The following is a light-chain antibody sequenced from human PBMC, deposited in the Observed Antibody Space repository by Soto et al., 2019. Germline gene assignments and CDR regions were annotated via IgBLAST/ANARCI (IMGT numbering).Light chain of an antibody. CDR3: QQSYITPLT. CDR1: QSISSY. V-gene: IGKV1-39*01. Sequence: DIQMTQSPSSLSASLGDKFAITCRASQSISSYVNWYQQKPGNAPKLLIYVASTLQSGVPSRFSGSGSGTDFTLTISSLQPEDFATYYCQQSYITPLTFGGGTKVDI. J-gene: IGKJ4*01. CDR2: VAS.